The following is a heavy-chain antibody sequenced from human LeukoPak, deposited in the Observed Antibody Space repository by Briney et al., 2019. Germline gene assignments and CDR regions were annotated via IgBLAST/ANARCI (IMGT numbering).Heavy chain of an antibody. J-gene: IGHJ6*03. D-gene: IGHD1-26*01. CDR1: GYTFTSYG. CDR3: VRGAGATISYYHYYMDV. CDR2: ISAYNGNT. V-gene: IGHV1-18*01. Sequence: ASVKVSCKASGYTFTSYGISWVRQAPGQGLEWMGWISAYNGNTNYAQKLQGRVTMTTDTSTSTAYMELSSLRSEDTAVYYCVRGAGATISYYHYYMDVWGKGTTVTVSS.